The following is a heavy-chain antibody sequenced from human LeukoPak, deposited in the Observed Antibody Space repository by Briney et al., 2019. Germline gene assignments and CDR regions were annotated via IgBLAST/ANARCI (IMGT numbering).Heavy chain of an antibody. CDR1: GGSISSSSYY. V-gene: IGHV4-39*07. D-gene: IGHD4-17*01. CDR3: ARDLGTTVTTPIVY. CDR2: IYYSGST. Sequence: SETLSLTCTVSGGSISSSSYYWGWIRQPPGKGLEWIGSIYYSGSTYYNPSLKSRVTISVDTSKNQFSLKLSSVTAADTAVYYCARDLGTTVTTPIVYWGQGTLVTVSS. J-gene: IGHJ4*02.